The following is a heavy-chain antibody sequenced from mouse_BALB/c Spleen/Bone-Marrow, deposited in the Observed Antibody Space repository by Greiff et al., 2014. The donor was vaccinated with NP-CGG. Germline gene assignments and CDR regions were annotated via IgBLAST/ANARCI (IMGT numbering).Heavy chain of an antibody. Sequence: EVLLVESGAELVKPGASVKLSCTASGFNIKDTYMHWVKQRPEQGLEWIGRIDPAYGNTNYDPKFQGKATITADTSSNTAYLQLSSLTSEGAAVYYCAIYYYGSSGFEDWGQGKLVTGAA. V-gene: IGHV14-3*02. J-gene: IGHJ3*01. CDR3: AIYYYGSSGFED. CDR2: IDPAYGNT. D-gene: IGHD1-1*01. CDR1: GFNIKDTY.